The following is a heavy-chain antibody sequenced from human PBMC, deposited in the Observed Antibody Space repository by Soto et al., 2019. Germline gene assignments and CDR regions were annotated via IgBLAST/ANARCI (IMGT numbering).Heavy chain of an antibody. CDR1: GDSIIGIYH. Sequence: SETLSLTCAVSGDSIIGIYHWAWIRQSPGRGLEWIASIYHTGTTYYTPSLESRLTISVDTSKNQFSLRLTSVTAADSAVYFCARTDNVGYDSSGYYYRNFEFDYWGQGTLVTVSS. D-gene: IGHD3-22*01. CDR3: ARTDNVGYDSSGYYYRNFEFDY. CDR2: IYHTGTT. V-gene: IGHV4-38-2*01. J-gene: IGHJ4*02.